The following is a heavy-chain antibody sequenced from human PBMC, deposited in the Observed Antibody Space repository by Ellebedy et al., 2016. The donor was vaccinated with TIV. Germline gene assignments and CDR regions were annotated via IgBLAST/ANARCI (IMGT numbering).Heavy chain of an antibody. D-gene: IGHD4-17*01. Sequence: GESLKISCRGSGYSFTSHWITWVRQMPGKGLEWMGRINPSESDTNYSPSFQGHVTISADKSISPAFLPWSSRKASDTTMYYCARLGDSRGKYYYYGMDVWGQGTTVTVSS. CDR3: ARLGDSRGKYYYYGMDV. J-gene: IGHJ6*02. CDR1: GYSFTSHW. CDR2: INPSESDT. V-gene: IGHV5-10-1*01.